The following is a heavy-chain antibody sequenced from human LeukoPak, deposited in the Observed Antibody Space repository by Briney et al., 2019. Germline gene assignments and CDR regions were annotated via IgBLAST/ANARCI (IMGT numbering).Heavy chain of an antibody. CDR1: GFTFSSYA. J-gene: IGHJ4*02. D-gene: IGHD6-19*01. Sequence: GRSLRLSCAASGFTFSSYAMHWVRQAPGKGLEWVAVISYDGSNKYYADSVKGRFTISGDNSKNTLYLQMNSLRAEDTAVYYCARLRGQWLVFDYWGQGTLVTVSS. V-gene: IGHV3-30*04. CDR3: ARLRGQWLVFDY. CDR2: ISYDGSNK.